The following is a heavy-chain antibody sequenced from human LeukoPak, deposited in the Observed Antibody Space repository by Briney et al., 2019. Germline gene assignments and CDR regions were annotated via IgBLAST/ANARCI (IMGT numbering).Heavy chain of an antibody. CDR2: IYPGDSDT. Sequence: GEALKISCKGSGYSFPTYWIAWVRQMPGKGLEWMVIIYPGDSDTRYSPSFQGQITISADKSISTAYLQWSSLKASDTAMYYCARRSTYGSGTNYLFDYWGQGTLVTVSS. J-gene: IGHJ4*02. CDR1: GYSFPTYW. CDR3: ARRSTYGSGTNYLFDY. D-gene: IGHD3-10*01. V-gene: IGHV5-51*01.